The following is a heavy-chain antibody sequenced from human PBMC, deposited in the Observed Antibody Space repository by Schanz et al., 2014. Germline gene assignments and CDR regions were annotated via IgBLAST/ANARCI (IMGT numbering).Heavy chain of an antibody. CDR1: GGSINSNSYY. D-gene: IGHD6-19*01. J-gene: IGHJ4*02. V-gene: IGHV4-39*01. CDR2: VFYTGTT. Sequence: QLQLQESGPGLVKPSETLSLICSVSGGSINSNSYYWGWIRQPPGKGLEWIGNVFYTGTTYTNPSLRSRLPLSVDTSNNQFPLKWTPVTAADTAVYFCARHGPLAGIPLDYWGRGTLVTVSS. CDR3: ARHGPLAGIPLDY.